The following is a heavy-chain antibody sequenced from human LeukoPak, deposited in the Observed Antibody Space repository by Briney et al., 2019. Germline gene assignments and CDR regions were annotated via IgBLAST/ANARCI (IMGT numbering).Heavy chain of an antibody. CDR1: GGSISSSSYY. Sequence: SETLSLTCTVSGGSISSSSYYWGWIRQPPGKGLEWSGSIYYSGSTYYNPSLKSRVTISVDTSKNQFSLKLRSVTAADTAVYYCAREAYYYDSSGYWFVWGQGTLVTVSS. V-gene: IGHV4-39*07. CDR2: IYYSGST. D-gene: IGHD3-22*01. CDR3: AREAYYYDSSGYWFV. J-gene: IGHJ4*02.